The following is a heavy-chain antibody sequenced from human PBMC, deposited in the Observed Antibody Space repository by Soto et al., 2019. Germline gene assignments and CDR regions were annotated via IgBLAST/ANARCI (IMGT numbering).Heavy chain of an antibody. V-gene: IGHV3-30*18. J-gene: IGHJ4*02. Sequence: QVQLVESGGGVVQPGRSLRLSCAASGFTFSSYGMHWVRQAPGKGLEWVAVISYDGSNKYYADSVNGRFPISRDNSKNTLYPQMNSPRDEDTAVYYCAKLCGPPPPLDYWRQGTLVTVSS. CDR2: ISYDGSNK. CDR3: AKLCGPPPPLDY. D-gene: IGHD2-21*01. CDR1: GFTFSSYG.